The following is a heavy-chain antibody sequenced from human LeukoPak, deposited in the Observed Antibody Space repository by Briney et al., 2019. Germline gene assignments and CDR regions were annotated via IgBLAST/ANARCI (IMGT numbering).Heavy chain of an antibody. V-gene: IGHV3-23*01. D-gene: IGHD6-19*01. CDR2: ISGSGGST. CDR3: AARPTSEAVAPSDF. J-gene: IGHJ4*02. Sequence: GGFLRLSCAGSGFTPSNCGMSWVRQAPGKGLEWVSGISGSGGSTYYADSVKGRFTISRDNSKSTLYLQMNSLRAEDTATYYCAARPTSEAVAPSDFWGQGTLVTVSP. CDR1: GFTPSNCG.